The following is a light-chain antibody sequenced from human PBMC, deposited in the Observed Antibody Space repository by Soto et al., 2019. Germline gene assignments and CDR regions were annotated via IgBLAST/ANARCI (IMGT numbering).Light chain of an antibody. Sequence: DIVMTQSPDSLAVSLGEGATINCKSSQSVLYTSNTKNYLSWYQHKPGQPHNLLISWVSIRESGVPDRFSGSGSGTDFTLTITSLQAEDVAVYYGQQYYSTPWTFGQGTKVDIK. CDR2: WVS. V-gene: IGKV4-1*01. CDR3: QQYYSTPWT. CDR1: QSVLYTSNTKNY. J-gene: IGKJ1*01.